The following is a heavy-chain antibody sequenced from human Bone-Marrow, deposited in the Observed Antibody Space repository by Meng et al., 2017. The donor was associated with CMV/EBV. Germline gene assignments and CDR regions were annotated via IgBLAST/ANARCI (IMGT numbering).Heavy chain of an antibody. V-gene: IGHV4-34*01. J-gene: IGHJ4*02. CDR1: GGSFSGYY. CDR3: ARGRRLSLGATIYYFDY. CDR2: INHSGST. Sequence: GSLRLSCAVYGGSFSGYYWSWIRQPPGKGLEWIGEINHSGSTNYNPSLKSRVTISVDTSKNQFSLKLSSVTAADTAVYYCARGRRLSLGATIYYFDYWGQGTLVTVSS. D-gene: IGHD5-12*01.